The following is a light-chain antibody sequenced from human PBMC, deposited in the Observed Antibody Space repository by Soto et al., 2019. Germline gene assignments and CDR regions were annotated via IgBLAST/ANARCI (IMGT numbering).Light chain of an antibody. V-gene: IGKV3-20*01. CDR3: QQYGNLPVT. J-gene: IGKJ3*01. CDR2: VAS. Sequence: EIVLTQSPGALSLSPGERATLSCRASQTFSNNYLAWYQQRHGQAPRLLIYVASSRATGIPDTFSGSGSGTDFTLTITRLEPEDFAVYYCQQYGNLPVTFGPGTKLSIK. CDR1: QTFSNNY.